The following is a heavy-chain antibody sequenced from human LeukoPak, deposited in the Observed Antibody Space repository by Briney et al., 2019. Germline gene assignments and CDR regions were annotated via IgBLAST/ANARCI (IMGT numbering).Heavy chain of an antibody. CDR1: GGSISSYY. CDR3: ARNSCPSGSCYDNRGYFDY. D-gene: IGHD2-15*01. J-gene: IGHJ4*02. Sequence: SETLSLTCTVSGGSISSYYWSWIRQPPGKGLEWIGYVYYSGSTNYNPSLKSRVTISVDTSKNQFSLKLSSVTAADTAVYYCARNSCPSGSCYDNRGYFDYWGQGTLVTVSS. V-gene: IGHV4-59*08. CDR2: VYYSGST.